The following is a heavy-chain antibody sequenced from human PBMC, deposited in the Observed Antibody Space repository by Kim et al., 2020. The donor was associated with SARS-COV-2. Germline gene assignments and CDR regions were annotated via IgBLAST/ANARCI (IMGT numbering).Heavy chain of an antibody. CDR3: ARVAVSMIVI. J-gene: IGHJ3*02. V-gene: IGHV4-34*01. CDR2: INHSGST. CDR1: GGSFSGYY. Sequence: SETLSLTCAVYGGSFSGYYWSWIRQPPGKGLAWIGEINHSGSTNYNPSLKSRVTISVDTSKNQFSLKLSSVTAADTAVYYCARVAVSMIVICGQGTTVTVSP. D-gene: IGHD3-22*01.